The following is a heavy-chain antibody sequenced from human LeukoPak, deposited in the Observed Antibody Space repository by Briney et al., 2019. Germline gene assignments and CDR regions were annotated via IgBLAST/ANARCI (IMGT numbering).Heavy chain of an antibody. J-gene: IGHJ6*03. CDR2: IRYDGSNK. D-gene: IGHD3-10*01. CDR3: ARRAALGSGGQPYYMDV. CDR1: GFTFSSYG. Sequence: GGSLRLSCAASGFTFSSYGMHWVRQAPGKGLEWVAFIRYDGSNKYYADSVKGRFTISRDNAKNSLYLQMNSLRAEDTAVYYCARRAALGSGGQPYYMDVWGKGTTVTISS. V-gene: IGHV3-30*02.